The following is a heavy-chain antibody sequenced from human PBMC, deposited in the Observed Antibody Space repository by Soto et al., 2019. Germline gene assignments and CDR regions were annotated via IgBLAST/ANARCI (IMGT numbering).Heavy chain of an antibody. CDR1: GGSISSYY. J-gene: IGHJ3*02. Sequence: SETLSLTCTVSGGSISSYYWSWIRQPPGKGLEWIGYIYYSGSTNYNPSLKSRVTISVDTSKNQFSLKLSSVTAADTAVYYCARATGEQWLVCPPDDAFDIWGQGTMVTVSS. CDR3: ARATGEQWLVCPPDDAFDI. D-gene: IGHD6-19*01. V-gene: IGHV4-59*01. CDR2: IYYSGST.